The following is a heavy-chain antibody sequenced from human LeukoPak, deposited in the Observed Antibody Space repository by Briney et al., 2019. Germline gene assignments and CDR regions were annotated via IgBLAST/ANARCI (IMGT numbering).Heavy chain of an antibody. V-gene: IGHV1-18*01. D-gene: IGHD3-22*01. J-gene: IGHJ4*02. Sequence: ASVKLSCKASGYTFTSYGISWVRQAPGQGLEWMGWISAYNGNTNYAQKLQGRVTMTTDTSTSTAYMELRSLGSDDTAVYHCARGDDYYDSSGYDYWGQGTLVTVSS. CDR1: GYTFTSYG. CDR2: ISAYNGNT. CDR3: ARGDDYYDSSGYDY.